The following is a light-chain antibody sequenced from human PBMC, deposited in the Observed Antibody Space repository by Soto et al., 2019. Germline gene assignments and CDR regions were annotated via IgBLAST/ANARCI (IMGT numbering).Light chain of an antibody. CDR2: DAS. V-gene: IGKV1-5*01. CDR1: QRVSGW. CDR3: QQYETFSGT. J-gene: IGKJ1*01. Sequence: TQMTQSPSNLAASVGDRVAITCRASQRVSGWLAWYQQKPGEAPKLLIYDASALPRGVPSRFSGSGSGTKFTLTIASLQPDDFATYYCQQYETFSGTFGPGTKVDIK.